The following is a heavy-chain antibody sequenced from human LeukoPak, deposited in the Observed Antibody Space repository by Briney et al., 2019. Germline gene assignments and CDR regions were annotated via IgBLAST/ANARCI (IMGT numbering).Heavy chain of an antibody. J-gene: IGHJ4*02. CDR1: GFTFSSYA. V-gene: IGHV3-30*04. D-gene: IGHD6-19*01. Sequence: GGSLRPSCAASGFTFSSYAMHWVRQAPGKGLEWVAVISYDGSNKDYADSVKGRFTISRDNSKNTLYLQMNSLRAEDTAVYYCAREGGGSGFDYWGQGTLVTVSS. CDR2: ISYDGSNK. CDR3: AREGGGSGFDY.